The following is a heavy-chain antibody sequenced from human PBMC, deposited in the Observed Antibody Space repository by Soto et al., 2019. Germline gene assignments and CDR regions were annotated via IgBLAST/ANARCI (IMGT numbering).Heavy chain of an antibody. CDR1: GFTFSSYS. CDR3: ARVEYSSSVVPHDY. V-gene: IGHV3-48*01. CDR2: ISSSSSTI. Sequence: GGSLRLSCAASGFTFSSYSMNWVRQAPGKGLEWVSYISSSSSTIYYADSVKGRFTISRDNAKNSLYLQMNSLRAEDTAVYYCARVEYSSSVVPHDYWGQGTLVTVSS. J-gene: IGHJ4*02. D-gene: IGHD6-6*01.